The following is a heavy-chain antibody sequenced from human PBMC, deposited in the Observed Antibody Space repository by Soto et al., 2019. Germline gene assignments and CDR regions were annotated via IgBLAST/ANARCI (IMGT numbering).Heavy chain of an antibody. CDR3: AKGLSRMWADFDY. CDR2: ISGSGGST. J-gene: IGHJ4*02. D-gene: IGHD1-26*01. CDR1: GFTFIGYA. Sequence: GGSHRLCCAASGFTFIGYAVSWVRQAPGKGLEWVSAISGSGGSTYYADSVKGRFTISRDNSKDTLYLQMNSLRAEDTAVYYCAKGLSRMWADFDYWGQGTLVTVSS. V-gene: IGHV3-23*01.